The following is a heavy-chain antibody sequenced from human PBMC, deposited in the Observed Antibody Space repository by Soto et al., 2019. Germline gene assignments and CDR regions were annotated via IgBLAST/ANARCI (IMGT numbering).Heavy chain of an antibody. D-gene: IGHD2-2*01. CDR1: GYTFTSYG. CDR2: ISAYNGNT. CDR3: ARDLGAGYCSSTSCLNYYYGMDV. Sequence: ASVKVSCKASGYTFTSYGISWVRQAPGQGLEWMGWISAYNGNTNYAQKLQGRVTMTTDTSTNTAYMELRSLRSDDTAVYYCARDLGAGYCSSTSCLNYYYGMDVWGQGTTVTV. V-gene: IGHV1-18*04. J-gene: IGHJ6*02.